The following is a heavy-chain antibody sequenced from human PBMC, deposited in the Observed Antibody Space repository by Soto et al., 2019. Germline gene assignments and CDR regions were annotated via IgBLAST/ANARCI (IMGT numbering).Heavy chain of an antibody. CDR3: ARDPSPDSSGWYYFDF. CDR2: ISRSGTSI. V-gene: IGHV3-48*02. Sequence: GGSLRLSCAASGFTFSTYNMNWVRQAPGKGLEWLSYISRSGTSIYYADSVKGRFTISRDNAKNSLSLQMNSLRDEDTALYFCARDPSPDSSGWYYFDFWGQGTLVTVSS. CDR1: GFTFSTYN. D-gene: IGHD6-19*01. J-gene: IGHJ4*02.